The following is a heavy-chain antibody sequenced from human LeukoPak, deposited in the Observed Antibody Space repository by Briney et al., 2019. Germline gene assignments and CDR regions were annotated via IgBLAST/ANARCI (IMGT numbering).Heavy chain of an antibody. D-gene: IGHD2-21*01. CDR2: IYSGGRT. V-gene: IGHV3-66*01. J-gene: IGHJ3*02. CDR1: GFTVSSNY. Sequence: GGSLRLSCAASGFTVSSNYMSWVRQAPGKGLEWVSVIYSGGRTNYAESVKGRFTISRDNSKNTLYLQMNSLRVEDTAVYYCARGGGAEAFDIWGQGTMVTVFS. CDR3: ARGGGAEAFDI.